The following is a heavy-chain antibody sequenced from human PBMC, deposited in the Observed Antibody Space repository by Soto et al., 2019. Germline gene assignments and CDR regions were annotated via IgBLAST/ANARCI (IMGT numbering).Heavy chain of an antibody. CDR3: ARGRNWARGNYYYGSGSYSQGYYYYGMDV. D-gene: IGHD3-10*01. CDR2: INHSGST. V-gene: IGHV4-34*01. CDR1: GGSFSGYY. Sequence: SETLSLTCAVYGGSFSGYYWSWIRQPPGKGLEWIGEINHSGSTNYNPSLKSRVTISVDTSKNQFSLKLSSVTAADTAVYYCARGRNWARGNYYYGSGSYSQGYYYYGMDVWGQGTTVTV. J-gene: IGHJ6*02.